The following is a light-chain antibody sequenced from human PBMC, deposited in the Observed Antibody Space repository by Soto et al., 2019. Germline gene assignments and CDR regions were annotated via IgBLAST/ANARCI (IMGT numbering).Light chain of an antibody. V-gene: IGLV6-57*04. CDR1: SGNIASNY. J-gene: IGLJ3*02. Sequence: NFMLTQPHSVSESPGKTVTISCTRSSGNIASNYVQWYQQRPGSAPTTVIYEDNQRPSGVPDRFSGSLDTSSNSASLTISGLKTEDEADYYCQSYNRYNSWVFGGGTKLTVL. CDR3: QSYNRYNSWV. CDR2: EDN.